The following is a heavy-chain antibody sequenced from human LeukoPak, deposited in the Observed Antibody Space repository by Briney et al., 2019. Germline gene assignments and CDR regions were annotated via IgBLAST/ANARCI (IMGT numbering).Heavy chain of an antibody. CDR3: ARGLDYGSGSYHNPIRDPPDY. CDR2: IYHSGST. Sequence: SETLSLTCAVYGGSFSGYYWSWIRQPPGKGLEWIGEIYHSGSTNYNPSLKSRVTISVDTSRNQFSLKLSSVTAADTAVYYCARGLDYGSGSYHNPIRDPPDYWGQGTPVTVSS. V-gene: IGHV4-34*01. CDR1: GGSFSGYY. J-gene: IGHJ4*02. D-gene: IGHD3-10*01.